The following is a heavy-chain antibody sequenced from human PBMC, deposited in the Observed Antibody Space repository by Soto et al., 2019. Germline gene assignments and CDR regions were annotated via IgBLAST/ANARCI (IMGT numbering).Heavy chain of an antibody. CDR3: ARVIKYGDYSRWFDP. J-gene: IGHJ5*02. D-gene: IGHD4-17*01. CDR2: INPNSGNT. CDR1: GYIFTNYD. V-gene: IGHV1-8*01. Sequence: QVQLVQSGAEVKKPGASVKVSCKASGYIFTNYDINWVRQATGQGLEYLGWINPNSGNTGYVQKFKGRVTMTRNTSINTAYMELNRLRSEDTAVYYCARVIKYGDYSRWFDPWGKGTLVTVSS.